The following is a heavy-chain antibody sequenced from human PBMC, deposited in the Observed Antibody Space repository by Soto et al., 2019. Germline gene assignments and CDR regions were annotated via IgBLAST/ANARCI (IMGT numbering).Heavy chain of an antibody. Sequence: PGGSLRLSCAASGFTFSSYAMHWVRQAPGKGLEWVAVISYDGSNKYYADSVKGRFTISRDNSKNTLYLQMNGLRAEDTAVYYCAGTEYSSSAGGNWFDPWGQGTLVTVSS. CDR1: GFTFSSYA. J-gene: IGHJ5*02. CDR2: ISYDGSNK. V-gene: IGHV3-30-3*01. D-gene: IGHD6-6*01. CDR3: AGTEYSSSAGGNWFDP.